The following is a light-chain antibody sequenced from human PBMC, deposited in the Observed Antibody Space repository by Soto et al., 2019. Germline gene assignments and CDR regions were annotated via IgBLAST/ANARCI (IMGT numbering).Light chain of an antibody. V-gene: IGKV3-15*01. CDR3: QPYNTWPPRYT. CDR1: QTVKSY. Sequence: EIELTQSPATLSVSPGGRATLSCRASQTVKSYLAWYQQRPGQPPRLLIYGASTRATDIPARFSGSGSGTEFSLTISSLQSEDFAVYYCQPYNTWPPRYTFGQGTKLEIK. J-gene: IGKJ2*01. CDR2: GAS.